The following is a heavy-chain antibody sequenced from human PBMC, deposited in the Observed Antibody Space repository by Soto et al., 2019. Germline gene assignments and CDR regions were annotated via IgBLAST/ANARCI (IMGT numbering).Heavy chain of an antibody. Sequence: QVQLVQSGAEMRKPGASVMVSCKASGYTFISYAMTWVRQAPGQGLEWMGWINAGSGDTKYSQRFQDRVTITSDTSANTVYMEQISPTSADTATYYCWRGALSFYNAIVRWGRGTPVTVSS. D-gene: IGHD3-10*01. V-gene: IGHV1-3*01. CDR3: WRGALSFYNAIVR. CDR1: GYTFISYA. J-gene: IGHJ5*02. CDR2: INAGSGDT.